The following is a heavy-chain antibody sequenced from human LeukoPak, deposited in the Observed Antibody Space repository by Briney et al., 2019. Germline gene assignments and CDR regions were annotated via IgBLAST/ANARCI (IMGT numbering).Heavy chain of an antibody. V-gene: IGHV4-30-2*01. CDR3: ASSGDKKALFDY. D-gene: IGHD7-27*01. CDR1: GGSISSGGYS. J-gene: IGHJ4*02. Sequence: PSETLSLTCAVSGGSISSGGYSWSWLRQPPGKGLEWIGYIYHSGSTYYNPSLKSRVTISVDRSKNQFSLKLSSVTAADTAVYYCASSGDKKALFDYWGQGTLVTVSS. CDR2: IYHSGST.